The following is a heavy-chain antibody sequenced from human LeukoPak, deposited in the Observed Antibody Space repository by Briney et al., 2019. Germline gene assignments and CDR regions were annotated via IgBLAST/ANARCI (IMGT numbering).Heavy chain of an antibody. J-gene: IGHJ4*02. CDR3: HGGPSKMVRERAFDY. CDR1: GYTLTELS. CDR2: FYPEDGET. Sequence: VTVSCKVSGYTLTELSMHWVRQAPGKGLEGMGGFYPEDGETIYAQKLQGRVTMTEDTSTHTAYMELSSLRSEDTAVYYCHGGPSKMVRERAFDYWGQGTLVTVSS. D-gene: IGHD3-10*01. V-gene: IGHV1-24*01.